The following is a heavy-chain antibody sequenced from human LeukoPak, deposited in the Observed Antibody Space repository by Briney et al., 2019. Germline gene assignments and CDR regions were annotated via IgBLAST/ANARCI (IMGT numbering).Heavy chain of an antibody. CDR3: ARDSGYGGFLP. Sequence: PGSSVKVSCKASGGTFSSYAISWVRHAPGQGLEWMGRIIPIFGIANYAQKFQGRVTITADKSTSTAYMELSSLRSEDTAVYNGARDSGYGGFLPWGQGTLVPVSS. V-gene: IGHV1-69*04. J-gene: IGHJ5*02. CDR1: GGTFSSYA. CDR2: IIPIFGIA. D-gene: IGHD4-23*01.